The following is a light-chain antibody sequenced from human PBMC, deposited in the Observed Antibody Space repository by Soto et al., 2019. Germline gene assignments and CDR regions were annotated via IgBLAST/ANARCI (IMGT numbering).Light chain of an antibody. V-gene: IGKV3-15*01. CDR1: QSVSSD. CDR3: QQRNKWPPVT. Sequence: EVVMTQSPATLSVSPGERATLSCRASQSVSSDLAWYQHKPGQAPRLLIYGASSRATGIPVRFSGSGSGTEFTLTISSLQSEDVAVYYCQQRNKWPPVTFGGGTRVEIK. CDR2: GAS. J-gene: IGKJ4*01.